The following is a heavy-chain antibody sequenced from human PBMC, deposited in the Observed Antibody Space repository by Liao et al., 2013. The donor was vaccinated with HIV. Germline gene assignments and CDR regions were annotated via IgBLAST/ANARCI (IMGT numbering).Heavy chain of an antibody. CDR3: ARWGSNCGGGGCYSIFDY. D-gene: IGHD2-15*01. V-gene: IGHV4-34*01. CDR1: GGSFSGYY. CDR2: VNHSGST. Sequence: QVQLQQWGAGLLKPSETLSLTCAVYGGSFSGYYWSWIRQPPREGAWSGLGKVNHSGSTNYNPSLKSRVTISVDTSKNQFSLKVNSVTAADTAVYYCARWGSNCGGGGCYSIFDYWGQGTPVTVSS. J-gene: IGHJ4*02.